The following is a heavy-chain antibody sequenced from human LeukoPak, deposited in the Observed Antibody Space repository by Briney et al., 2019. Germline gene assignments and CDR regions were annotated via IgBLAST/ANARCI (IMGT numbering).Heavy chain of an antibody. J-gene: IGHJ4*02. Sequence: SGGSLRLSCAASGFTVSSNYMSWVRQAPGKGLEWVSVIYSGGSTYYAASVKGRFTISRDNSKNTLYLQMNSQRGEDTGVYYCAKIAAAGPFDYWGQGTLVTVSS. CDR2: IYSGGST. CDR3: AKIAAAGPFDY. V-gene: IGHV3-66*01. CDR1: GFTVSSNY. D-gene: IGHD6-13*01.